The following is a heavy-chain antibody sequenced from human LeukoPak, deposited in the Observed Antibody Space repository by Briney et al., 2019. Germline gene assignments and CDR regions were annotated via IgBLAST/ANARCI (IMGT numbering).Heavy chain of an antibody. CDR2: ISHDGSNT. J-gene: IGHJ4*02. CDR3: ARNGLPYYYDSSGYSNFDC. D-gene: IGHD3-22*01. Sequence: PGGSLRLSCAASGFTFSSYATHWVRQAPGKGLEWLALISHDGSNTYYADSVKGRFTISRDNSKNTLYVQMNGLRPEDTAVYYCARNGLPYYYDSSGYSNFDCWGQGTLVTVSS. CDR1: GFTFSSYA. V-gene: IGHV3-30-3*01.